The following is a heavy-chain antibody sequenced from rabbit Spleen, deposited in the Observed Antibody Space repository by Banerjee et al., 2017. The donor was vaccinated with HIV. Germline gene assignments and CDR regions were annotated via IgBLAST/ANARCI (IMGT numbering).Heavy chain of an antibody. CDR3: ARDAAGREDFNL. V-gene: IGHV1S45*01. Sequence: QEQLVESGGGLVKPEGSLTLTCKASGFSFSDRDVMCWVRQAPGKGLQWIACIYAGISGYTYYASWAKGRFTISKASSTTVALQMTSLTVADTATYFCARDAAGREDFNLWGPGTLVTVS. D-gene: IGHD4-2*01. CDR1: GFSFSDRDV. CDR2: IYAGISGYT. J-gene: IGHJ4*01.